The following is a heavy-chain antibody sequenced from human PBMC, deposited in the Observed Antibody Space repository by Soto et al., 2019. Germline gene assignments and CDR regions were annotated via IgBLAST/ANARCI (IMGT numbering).Heavy chain of an antibody. CDR2: ISYDGSNK. J-gene: IGHJ4*02. CDR1: GFTFSSYG. CDR3: GKDSGSGYFDY. Sequence: QVQLVESGGGVVQPGRSLRLSCAASGFTFSSYGMHWVRQAPGKGLEWVAVISYDGSNKYYADSVKGRFTISRDNSKNTLYLQMNSLRAEDTAVYYCGKDSGSGYFDYWGQGTLVTVSS. V-gene: IGHV3-30*18. D-gene: IGHD1-26*01.